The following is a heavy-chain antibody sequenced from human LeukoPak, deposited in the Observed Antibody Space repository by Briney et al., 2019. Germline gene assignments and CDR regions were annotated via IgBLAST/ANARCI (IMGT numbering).Heavy chain of an antibody. D-gene: IGHD4-23*01. Sequence: SETLSLTCTVSGGSISSYYWSWIRQPPGKGLEWIGYIYYSGSTNYNPSLKSRVTISVDTSKNQFSLKLSPVTAADTAVYYCARVGVDYSGNIIKYFFDYWGQGTLVTVSS. V-gene: IGHV4-59*01. J-gene: IGHJ4*02. CDR2: IYYSGST. CDR3: ARVGVDYSGNIIKYFFDY. CDR1: GGSISSYY.